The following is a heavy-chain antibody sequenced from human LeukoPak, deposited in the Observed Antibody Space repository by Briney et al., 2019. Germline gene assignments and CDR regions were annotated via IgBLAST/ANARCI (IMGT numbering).Heavy chain of an antibody. CDR2: ISTSGTT. V-gene: IGHV4-4*07. J-gene: IGHJ3*02. Sequence: SETLSLTCTVSGDSISSYFWSWIRQPAGKGLEWIGRISTSGTTNYNPSLKSRLTMSLDTSKHQFSLNLTSVTAADTAVYYCAREVGSTGRALDTWGQGTMVTVSS. CDR1: GDSISSYF. CDR3: AREVGSTGRALDT. D-gene: IGHD1-26*01.